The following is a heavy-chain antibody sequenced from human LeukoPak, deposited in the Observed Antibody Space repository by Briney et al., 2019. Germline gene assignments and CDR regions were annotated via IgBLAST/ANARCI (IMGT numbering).Heavy chain of an antibody. J-gene: IGHJ5*02. Sequence: ASVTVSCKASGYSFTDYYMHWVRHAPGQGLEWMGWINLNSGDIKSAQKFQGRVTMTRDTSITTVYMEVTWLTSDDTAIYYCARADRLHGGPYLIGPWGQGTLVTVSS. V-gene: IGHV1-2*02. CDR1: GYSFTDYY. D-gene: IGHD2-21*01. CDR3: ARADRLHGGPYLIGP. CDR2: INLNSGDI.